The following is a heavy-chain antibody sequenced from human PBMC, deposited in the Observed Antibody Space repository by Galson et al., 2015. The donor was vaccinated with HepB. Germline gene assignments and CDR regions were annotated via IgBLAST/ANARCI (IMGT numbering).Heavy chain of an antibody. V-gene: IGHV3-20*04. CDR3: ARAHLSSFYGSGSYGDY. CDR2: INWNGGST. Sequence: SLRLSCAASGFTFDDYGMGWVRQAPGKGLEWVSGINWNGGSTGYADSVKGRFTISRDNAKNSLYLQMNSLRAEDTALYYCARAHLSSFYGSGSYGDYWGQVTLVTVSS. D-gene: IGHD3-10*01. CDR1: GFTFDDYG. J-gene: IGHJ4*02.